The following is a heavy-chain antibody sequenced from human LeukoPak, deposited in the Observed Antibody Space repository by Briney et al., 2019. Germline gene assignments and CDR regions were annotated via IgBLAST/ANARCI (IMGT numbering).Heavy chain of an antibody. CDR2: IYYSGST. CDR3: ARQGSYGSLGY. CDR1: GGSISSGGYS. J-gene: IGHJ4*02. V-gene: IGHV4-30-2*03. D-gene: IGHD5-18*01. Sequence: SETLSLTCAVSGGSISSGGYSWSWIRQPPGKGLEWIGSIYYSGSTYYNPSLKSRVTISVDTSKNQFSLKLSSVTAADTAVYYCARQGSYGSLGYWGQGTLVTVSS.